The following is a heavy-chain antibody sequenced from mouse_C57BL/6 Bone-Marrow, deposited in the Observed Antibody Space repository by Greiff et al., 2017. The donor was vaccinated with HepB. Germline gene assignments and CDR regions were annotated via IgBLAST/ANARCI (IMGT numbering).Heavy chain of an antibody. CDR3: ARTYYSNLYAMDY. D-gene: IGHD2-5*01. Sequence: EVKLVASGGGLVQPGGSLSLSCAASGFTFTDYYMSWVRQPPGKALEWLGFIRNKANGYTTEYSASVKGRFTISRDNSQSILYLQMNALRAEDSATYYCARTYYSNLYAMDYWGQGTSVTVSS. CDR2: IRNKANGYTT. CDR1: GFTFTDYY. V-gene: IGHV7-3*01. J-gene: IGHJ4*01.